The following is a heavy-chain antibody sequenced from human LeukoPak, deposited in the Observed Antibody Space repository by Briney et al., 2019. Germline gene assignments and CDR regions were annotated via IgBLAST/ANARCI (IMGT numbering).Heavy chain of an antibody. D-gene: IGHD3-22*01. CDR2: IYYSGST. V-gene: IGHV4-59*01. CDR1: GGSISSYY. J-gene: IGHJ4*02. CDR3: ARDRRYYYDSSGYLDY. Sequence: SETLSLTCTVSGGSISSYYWSWIRQPPGKGLEWIGYIYYSGSTNYNPSLKSRVTISVDTSKNQFSLKLSSVTAADTAVYYCARDRRYYYDSSGYLDYWGQGTLVTVSS.